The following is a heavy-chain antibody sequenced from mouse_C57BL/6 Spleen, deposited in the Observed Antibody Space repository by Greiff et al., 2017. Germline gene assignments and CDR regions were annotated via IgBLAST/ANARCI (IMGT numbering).Heavy chain of an antibody. J-gene: IGHJ2*01. Sequence: QVQLQQPGAELVMPGASVKLSCKASGYTFTSYWMHWVKQRPGQGLEWIGEIDPSDSYTNYNQKFKGKSTLTVDKSSSTAYMQLSSLTSEDSAVYYCASHYYCSRYGFDYWGQGTTLTVSS. CDR3: ASHYYCSRYGFDY. V-gene: IGHV1-69*01. D-gene: IGHD1-1*01. CDR2: IDPSDSYT. CDR1: GYTFTSYW.